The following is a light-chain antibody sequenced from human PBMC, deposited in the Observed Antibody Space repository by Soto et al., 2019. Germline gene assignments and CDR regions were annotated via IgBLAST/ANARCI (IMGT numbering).Light chain of an antibody. CDR1: SSNIGAGYD. Sequence: QSVLTQPPSVSGAPGQRVTISCTGSSSNIGAGYDVHWYQQLPGTAPKLLIYGNSNRPSGVPDRFSGSKSGTSASLAITGLQAEDEAEYYCQSYDSSLSALYVFGYGTKVIVL. V-gene: IGLV1-40*01. CDR2: GNS. J-gene: IGLJ1*01. CDR3: QSYDSSLSALYV.